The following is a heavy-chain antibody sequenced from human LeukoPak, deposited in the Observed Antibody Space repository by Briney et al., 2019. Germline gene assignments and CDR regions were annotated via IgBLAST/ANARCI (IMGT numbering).Heavy chain of an antibody. V-gene: IGHV3-64*02. D-gene: IGHD6-13*01. CDR3: ARACSDTGYSSSWYFDY. J-gene: IGHJ4*02. CDR2: ISSNGGST. Sequence: TGGSLRLSCAASGFTFSSYPMHWVRQAPGKGLEYVSAISSNGGSTYYADSVKGRFTISRDNSKNTLYLQMGSLRAEDMAVYYCARACSDTGYSSSWYFDYWGQGTLVTVSS. CDR1: GFTFSSYP.